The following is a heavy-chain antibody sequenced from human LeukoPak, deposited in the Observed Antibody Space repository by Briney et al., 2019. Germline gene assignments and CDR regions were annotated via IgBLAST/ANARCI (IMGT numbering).Heavy chain of an antibody. V-gene: IGHV3-30*02. Sequence: GGSLRLSCAASGFTFSSYGMHWVRQAPGKGLEWVAFIRYDGSNKHYADSVKGRFTISRDNSKNTLYLQMNSLRAEDTAVYYCARGIGELGDYWGQGTLVTVSS. CDR2: IRYDGSNK. CDR3: ARGIGELGDY. CDR1: GFTFSSYG. J-gene: IGHJ4*02. D-gene: IGHD3-10*01.